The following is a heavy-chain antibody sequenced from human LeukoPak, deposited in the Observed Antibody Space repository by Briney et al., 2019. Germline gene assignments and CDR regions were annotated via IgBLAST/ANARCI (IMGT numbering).Heavy chain of an antibody. Sequence: PRASVKVSCKTSGYSFTDYYMHWVRQAPGQGLEWMGWINPNSGGTSSAQKFQGRVTMTRDTSITTVYMEVSWLTSDDTAIYYCARADRLHGGPYLIGPWGQGTLVTVSS. CDR3: ARADRLHGGPYLIGP. CDR2: INPNSGGT. J-gene: IGHJ5*02. CDR1: GYSFTDYY. V-gene: IGHV1-2*02. D-gene: IGHD2-21*01.